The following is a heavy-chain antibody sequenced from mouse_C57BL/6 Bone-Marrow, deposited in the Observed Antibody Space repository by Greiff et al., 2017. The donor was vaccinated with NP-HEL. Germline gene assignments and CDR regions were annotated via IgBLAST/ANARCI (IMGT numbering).Heavy chain of an antibody. CDR1: GYTFTDYE. CDR3: TRDLLWLRRGY. J-gene: IGHJ2*01. D-gene: IGHD2-2*01. Sequence: QVQLQQSGAELVRPGASVTLSCKASGYTFTDYEMHWVKQTPVHGLEWIGAIDPETGGTAYNQKFKGKAILTADKSSSTAYMELRSLTSEDSAVYYCTRDLLWLRRGYWGQGTTLTVSA. CDR2: IDPETGGT. V-gene: IGHV1-15*01.